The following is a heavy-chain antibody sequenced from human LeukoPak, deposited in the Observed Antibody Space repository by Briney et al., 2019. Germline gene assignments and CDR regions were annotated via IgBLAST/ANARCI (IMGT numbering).Heavy chain of an antibody. V-gene: IGHV3-23*01. CDR1: GFTFSSFA. CDR2: ISGSGGNT. Sequence: GGSRRLSCAASGFTFSSFAVSWVRQAPGKGLEWVSAISGSGGNTYYADSVKGRFTISRDNSKNTLYLQMNNLRAEDTAVYYCAKDPYGSGSYSWFDPWGQGTLVTVSS. J-gene: IGHJ5*02. D-gene: IGHD3-10*01. CDR3: AKDPYGSGSYSWFDP.